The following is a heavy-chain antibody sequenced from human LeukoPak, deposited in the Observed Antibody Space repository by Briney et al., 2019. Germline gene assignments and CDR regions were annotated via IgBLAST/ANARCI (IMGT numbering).Heavy chain of an antibody. V-gene: IGHV4-39*01. CDR3: SRHGGAAAAIDY. D-gene: IGHD6-13*01. CDR2: IYYSGTT. J-gene: IGHJ4*02. Sequence: SETLSLTCTVSGGFVSSSSYYWGWIRQPPGKGLEWIGSIYYSGTTYYIPSLKSRITISVDTSKNQFSLKLNSVTAADTAVYYCSRHGGAAAAIDYWGQGSLVTVSS. CDR1: GGFVSSSSYY.